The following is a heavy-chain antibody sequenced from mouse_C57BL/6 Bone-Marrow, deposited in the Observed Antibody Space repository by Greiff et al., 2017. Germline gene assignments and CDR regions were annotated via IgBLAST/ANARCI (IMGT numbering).Heavy chain of an antibody. CDR3: ARDRSIKRPYFDV. V-gene: IGHV5-4*01. CDR1: GFTFSSYA. J-gene: IGHJ1*03. CDR2: ISDGGSYT. Sequence: EVKLMESGGGLVKPGGSLKLSCAASGFTFSSYAMSWVRQTPEKRLEWVATISDGGSYTYYPDNVKGRFTISRDNAKNSLYLQMSHLKSEETAMYYCARDRSIKRPYFDVWGKGTTVTVSS.